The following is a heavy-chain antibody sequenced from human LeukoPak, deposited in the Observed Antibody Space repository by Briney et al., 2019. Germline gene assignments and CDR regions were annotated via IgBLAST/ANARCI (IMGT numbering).Heavy chain of an antibody. Sequence: SETLSLTCSVSGGSISSTYWAWIRRPPGKGLGWMGYIYYSGSTNYNPSLKSRVTISVDTSKNQLSLKLSSVTAADTAVYYCARALDSSSWYYFDYWGQGTLVTVSS. D-gene: IGHD6-13*01. CDR2: IYYSGST. CDR1: GGSISSTY. CDR3: ARALDSSSWYYFDY. J-gene: IGHJ4*02. V-gene: IGHV4-59*13.